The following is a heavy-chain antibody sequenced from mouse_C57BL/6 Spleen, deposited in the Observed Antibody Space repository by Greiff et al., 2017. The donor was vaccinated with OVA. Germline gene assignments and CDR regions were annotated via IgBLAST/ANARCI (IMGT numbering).Heavy chain of an antibody. J-gene: IGHJ2*01. CDR3: ARKEEYRDYFDY. Sequence: VKLVESGAELVKPGASVKISCKASGYAFSSYWMNWVKQRPGKGLEWIGQIYPGDGDTNYNGKFKGKATLTADKSSSTAYMQLSSLTSEDSAVYFCARKEEYRDYFDYWGQGTTLTVSS. V-gene: IGHV1-80*01. CDR1: GYAFSSYW. D-gene: IGHD1-3*01. CDR2: IYPGDGDT.